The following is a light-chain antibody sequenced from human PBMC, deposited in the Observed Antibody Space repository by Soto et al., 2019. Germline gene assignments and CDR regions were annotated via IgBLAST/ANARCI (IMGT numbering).Light chain of an antibody. Sequence: DIQMTQPPSTLSGSVGDSVTITCRASQTISSWLAWYQQKPGKAPKLLIYKASTLKSGVPSRFSGSGSGTESTLTISSLQPDDFATYYCQQYITYWTLGQGTKVDI. J-gene: IGKJ1*01. CDR2: KAS. CDR1: QTISSW. CDR3: QQYITYWT. V-gene: IGKV1-5*03.